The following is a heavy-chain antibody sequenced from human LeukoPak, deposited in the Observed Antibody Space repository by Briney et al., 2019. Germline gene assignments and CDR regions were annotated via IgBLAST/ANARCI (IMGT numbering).Heavy chain of an antibody. V-gene: IGHV1-69-2*01. CDR3: ATPSPDYYDSSGYYYGSAFDI. J-gene: IGHJ3*02. Sequence: ASVKISCKASRYTFTDYYMHWVPQAPGKGLEWMGRVDPEDGETTYAEKFQGRVTITADTSTDTAYMELSSLRSEDTAVYYCATPSPDYYDSSGYYYGSAFDIWGQGTMVTVSS. CDR1: RYTFTDYY. CDR2: VDPEDGET. D-gene: IGHD3-22*01.